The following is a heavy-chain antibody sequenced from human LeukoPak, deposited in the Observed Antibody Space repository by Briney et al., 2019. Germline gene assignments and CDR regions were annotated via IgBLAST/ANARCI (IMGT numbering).Heavy chain of an antibody. J-gene: IGHJ4*02. CDR1: GFTFSSYA. V-gene: IGHV3-23*01. Sequence: GGSLRLSCAASGFTFSSYAMSWVRQAPGKGLEWVSAISGSGGSTYYADSVKGRFTISRDNSKNTLYLQMNSLRAEDTAVYYCAKTDVVVVPAAPMTDYWGQGTLVTVSS. CDR3: AKTDVVVVPAAPMTDY. D-gene: IGHD2-2*01. CDR2: ISGSGGST.